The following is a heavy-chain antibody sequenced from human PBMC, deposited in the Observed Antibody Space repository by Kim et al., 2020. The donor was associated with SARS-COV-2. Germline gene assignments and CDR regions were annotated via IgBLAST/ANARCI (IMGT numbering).Heavy chain of an antibody. Sequence: NSNPSLKSRVNVSLSTSKTQFSLKLNSVTAADTAVYYCARALGGYYFDYWGQGTLVTVSS. D-gene: IGHD3-16*01. V-gene: IGHV4-4*07. CDR3: ARALGGYYFDY. J-gene: IGHJ4*02.